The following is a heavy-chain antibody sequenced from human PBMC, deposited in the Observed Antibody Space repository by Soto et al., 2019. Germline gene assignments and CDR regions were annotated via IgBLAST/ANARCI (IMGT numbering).Heavy chain of an antibody. CDR1: GVTFSSYG. J-gene: IGHJ4*02. V-gene: IGHV3-30*18. CDR3: ANTVTLQSSFDY. Sequence: GGSLRLSCAASGVTFSSYGMHWVRQAPGKGLEWVAVISYDGSNKYYADSVKGRFTISRDNSKNTLHLQMNSLRAEDTAVYYCANTVTLQSSFDYWGQGTLVTVSS. D-gene: IGHD4-17*01. CDR2: ISYDGSNK.